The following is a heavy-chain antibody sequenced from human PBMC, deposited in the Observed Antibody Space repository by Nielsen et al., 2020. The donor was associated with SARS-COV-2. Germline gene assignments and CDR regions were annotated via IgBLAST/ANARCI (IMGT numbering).Heavy chain of an antibody. Sequence: ASVKVSCKASGYTFTSYDINWVRQATGQGLEWMGWMNPNSGNTGCAQKFQGRVTMTRNTSISTAYMELSSLRSEDTAVYYCAARIAAVGGDWFDPWGQGTLVTVSS. V-gene: IGHV1-8*01. J-gene: IGHJ5*02. CDR2: MNPNSGNT. CDR1: GYTFTSYD. D-gene: IGHD6-13*01. CDR3: AARIAAVGGDWFDP.